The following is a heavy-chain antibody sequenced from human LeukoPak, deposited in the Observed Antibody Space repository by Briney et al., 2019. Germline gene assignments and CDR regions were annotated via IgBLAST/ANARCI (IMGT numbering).Heavy chain of an antibody. CDR1: GFIFSNYA. Sequence: GGSLRLSCAASGFIFSNYAMSWVRQAPGKGLEWVSAISGSGGSTYYADSVKGRFTISRDNSKNTLYLQMNSLRAEDTAVYYCALNGREVPSGAFDIWGQGTMVTVSS. CDR2: ISGSGGST. D-gene: IGHD3-16*02. V-gene: IGHV3-23*01. J-gene: IGHJ3*02. CDR3: ALNGREVPSGAFDI.